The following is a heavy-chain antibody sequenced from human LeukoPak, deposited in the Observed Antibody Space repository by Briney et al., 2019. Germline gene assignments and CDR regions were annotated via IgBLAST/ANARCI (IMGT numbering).Heavy chain of an antibody. CDR3: ARAPMSYDSSGFGGAFDI. D-gene: IGHD3-22*01. CDR1: GFAFDDYG. J-gene: IGHJ3*02. CDR2: ISSNGGST. Sequence: PGGSLRLSRAASGFAFDDYGMSWVRQAPGKGLEYVSAISSNGGSTYYADSVKGRFTISRDNSKNTMYLQMNSLRAEDTAMYYCARAPMSYDSSGFGGAFDIWGQGTMVTVSS. V-gene: IGHV3-64*04.